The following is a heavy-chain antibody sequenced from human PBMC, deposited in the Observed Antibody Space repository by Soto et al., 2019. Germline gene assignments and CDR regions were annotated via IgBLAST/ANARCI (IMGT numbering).Heavy chain of an antibody. V-gene: IGHV6-1*01. CDR1: GDSVSSNSAA. D-gene: IGHD6-6*01. CDR3: ARIHSSSSSDMDV. CDR2: TYYRSKWYY. J-gene: IGHJ6*02. Sequence: QTLSLTCAISGDSVSSNSAAWNWIRQSPSRGLEWLGRTYYRSKWYYGYAVSVKSRITIKPDTSKNQFPLQLNSVTPEDTAVYYCARIHSSSSSDMDVWGQGTTVTVSS.